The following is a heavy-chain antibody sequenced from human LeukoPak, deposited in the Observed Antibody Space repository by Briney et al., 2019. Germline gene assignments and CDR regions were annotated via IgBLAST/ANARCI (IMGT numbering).Heavy chain of an antibody. CDR1: GGSISSYY. CDR3: ARGVYLGNGYYFDY. CDR2: IYTSGSA. Sequence: SETLSLTCTVSGGSISSYYWNWIRQPAGKGLEWIGHIYTSGSANYNSSLKSRVTMSVDTSKNQFSVKLNSVIAADTAMYYCARGVYLGNGYYFDYWGQGTLVTVSS. V-gene: IGHV4-4*07. J-gene: IGHJ4*02. D-gene: IGHD2-8*01.